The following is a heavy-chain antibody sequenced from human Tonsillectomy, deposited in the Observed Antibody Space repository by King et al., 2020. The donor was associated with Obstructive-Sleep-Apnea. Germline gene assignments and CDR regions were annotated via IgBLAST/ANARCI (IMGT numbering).Heavy chain of an antibody. V-gene: IGHV3-30*04. J-gene: IGHJ6*02. CDR3: ARDKVAGSFIIVEPSTYYYGMDV. CDR2: MSFDGSDK. CDR1: AFNFSTYA. Sequence: QLVQSGGGVVQPGRSLRLSCAASAFNFSTYAMHWIRQAPGQGLEWVAVMSFDGSDKYYADSVKGRFTISRDNSRNTLYLQMNSLRTEDTAVYYCARDKVAGSFIIVEPSTYYYGMDVWGQGTTVTVSS. D-gene: IGHD1-26*01.